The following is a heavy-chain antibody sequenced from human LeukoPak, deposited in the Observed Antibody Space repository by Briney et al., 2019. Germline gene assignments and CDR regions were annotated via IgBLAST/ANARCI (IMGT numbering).Heavy chain of an antibody. CDR3: ARVRYDSTGFYYGARYAFDI. J-gene: IGHJ3*02. CDR2: ISGSASTI. Sequence: PGGSLRLSCAASGFTFSDCYMSWIRQAPGKGLEWISYISGSASTIYYADSVKGRFTISRDSAKKSLYLQMNSLRAEDTAVYYCARVRYDSTGFYYGARYAFDIWGQGTMVTVSP. D-gene: IGHD3-22*01. V-gene: IGHV3-11*01. CDR1: GFTFSDCY.